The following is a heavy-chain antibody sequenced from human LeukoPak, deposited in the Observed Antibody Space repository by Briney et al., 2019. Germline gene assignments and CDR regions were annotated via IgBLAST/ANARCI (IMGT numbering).Heavy chain of an antibody. Sequence: RASVKVSCKVSGYTLTELSVHWVRQAPGKGLEWMGGFDPEDGETIYAQKFQGRVTMTEDTSTDTAYMELSSLRSEDTAVYYCATVGVITKALFYRGPPAFFDYWGQGTLVTVSS. CDR1: GYTLTELS. J-gene: IGHJ4*02. CDR3: ATVGVITKALFYRGPPAFFDY. CDR2: FDPEDGET. D-gene: IGHD3-22*01. V-gene: IGHV1-24*01.